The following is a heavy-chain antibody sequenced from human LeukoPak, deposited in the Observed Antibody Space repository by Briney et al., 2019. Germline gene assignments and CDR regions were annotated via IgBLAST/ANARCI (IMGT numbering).Heavy chain of an antibody. CDR2: ISSSSSTI. V-gene: IGHV3-48*01. D-gene: IGHD6-25*01. J-gene: IGHJ3*02. Sequence: PGGSLRLSCAASGFTFSSYSMNWVRQAPGKGLEWVSYISSSSSTIYYADSVKGRFTISRDNAKNSLYLQMNSLRAEDTAVYYCAKDQRQRDAFDILGQGTMVTVSS. CDR1: GFTFSSYS. CDR3: AKDQRQRDAFDI.